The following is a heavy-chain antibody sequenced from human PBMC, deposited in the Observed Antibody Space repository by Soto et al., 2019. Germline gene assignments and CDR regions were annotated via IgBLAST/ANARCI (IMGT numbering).Heavy chain of an antibody. V-gene: IGHV4-39*01. J-gene: IGHJ2*01. D-gene: IGHD4-17*01. CDR1: GGSINSSSYY. Sequence: SETLSLTCTVSGGSINSSSYYWGWIRQPPGKGLEWIGSIYYSGSTYYNPSLKSRVTISVDTSKNQFSLKLSSVTAADTAVYYCASTTHGGPWYFDLWGRGTLVTVSS. CDR2: IYYSGST. CDR3: ASTTHGGPWYFDL.